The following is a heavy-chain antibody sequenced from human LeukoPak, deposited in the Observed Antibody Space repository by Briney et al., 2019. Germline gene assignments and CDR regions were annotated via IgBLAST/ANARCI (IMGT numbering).Heavy chain of an antibody. CDR3: ARGGTHDAFDI. J-gene: IGHJ3*02. Sequence: PGGPLRLSCAASGFTFSSYDMHWVRQATGKGLEWVSAIGTAGDTYYPGSVKGRFTISRENAKNSLYLQMNSLRAGDTAVYYCARGGTHDAFDIWGQGTMVTVSS. CDR1: GFTFSSYD. V-gene: IGHV3-13*01. CDR2: IGTAGDT.